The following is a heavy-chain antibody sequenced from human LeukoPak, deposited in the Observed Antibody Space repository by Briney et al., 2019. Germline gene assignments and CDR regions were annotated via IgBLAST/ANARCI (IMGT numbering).Heavy chain of an antibody. J-gene: IGHJ3*02. CDR1: GFTFSSYG. Sequence: GGSLRLSCAASGFTFSSYGMHWVRQAPGKGLEWVAVISYDGSNKYYADSVKGRFTISRDNSKNTLYLQMNSLRAEDTAVYYCAKAGSSWYIDAFDIWGQGTMVTVSS. CDR3: AKAGSSWYIDAFDI. D-gene: IGHD6-13*01. CDR2: ISYDGSNK. V-gene: IGHV3-30*18.